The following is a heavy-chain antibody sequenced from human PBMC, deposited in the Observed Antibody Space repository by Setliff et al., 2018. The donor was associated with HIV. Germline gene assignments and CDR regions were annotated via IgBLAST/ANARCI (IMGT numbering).Heavy chain of an antibody. J-gene: IGHJ5*02. CDR2: IYHTGST. D-gene: IGHD6-19*01. Sequence: NPSETLSLTCDVSGGSISSFNWWSWVRQSPGKGLEWIGEIYHTGSTNYSPSLKSRVTISVDTSKNQFSLKLGSVTAADTAVYYCARGYSNVWPPIYNWFDPWGQGTLVTVSS. CDR1: GGSISSFNW. V-gene: IGHV4-4*02. CDR3: ARGYSNVWPPIYNWFDP.